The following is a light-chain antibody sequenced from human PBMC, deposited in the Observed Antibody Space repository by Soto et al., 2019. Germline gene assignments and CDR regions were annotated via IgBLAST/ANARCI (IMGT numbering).Light chain of an antibody. V-gene: IGKV1-17*01. CDR3: QQYNGYGR. J-gene: IGKJ1*01. CDR1: QAISNY. CDR2: GAK. Sequence: DIQMTQSPSFLSASVGDRVTITCRASQAISNYLNWYQQKPGKAPNLLIFGAKTLQSGVPSRFSGSGSGTEFTLTISSLDPDDFAIYYCQQYNGYGRFGQGTKVDIK.